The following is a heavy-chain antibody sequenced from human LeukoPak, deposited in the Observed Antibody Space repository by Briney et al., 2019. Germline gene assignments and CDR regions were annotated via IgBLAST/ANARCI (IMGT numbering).Heavy chain of an antibody. Sequence: PSETLSLTCTVSGGSISSYYWSWIRQPPGKGLEWIGYIYYSGSTNYNPSPKSRVTISVDTSKNQFSLKLSSVTAADTAVYYCARVGDSSSWLYYFDYWGQGTLVTVSS. D-gene: IGHD6-13*01. J-gene: IGHJ4*02. CDR3: ARVGDSSSWLYYFDY. CDR2: IYYSGST. V-gene: IGHV4-59*01. CDR1: GGSISSYY.